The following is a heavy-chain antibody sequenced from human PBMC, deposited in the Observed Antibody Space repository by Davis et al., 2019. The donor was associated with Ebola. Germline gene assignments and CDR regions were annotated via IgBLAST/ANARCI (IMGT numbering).Heavy chain of an antibody. Sequence: GESLKISCAASGFTFSSYAMSWVRQAPGKGLEWVSAISGSGGSTYYADSVKGRFTISRDNSKNTLYLQMNSLRAEDTAVYYCARDSVYSSSWYWDYYYGMDVWGQGTTVTVSS. D-gene: IGHD6-13*01. J-gene: IGHJ6*02. V-gene: IGHV3-23*01. CDR2: ISGSGGST. CDR3: ARDSVYSSSWYWDYYYGMDV. CDR1: GFTFSSYA.